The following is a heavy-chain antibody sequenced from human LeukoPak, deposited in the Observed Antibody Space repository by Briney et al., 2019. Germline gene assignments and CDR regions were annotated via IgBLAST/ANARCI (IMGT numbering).Heavy chain of an antibody. V-gene: IGHV1-2*06. CDR1: GYTFTGYH. CDR3: ARDLGSLTRSWYTGY. D-gene: IGHD6-13*01. CDR2: INPYSGDT. Sequence: GASVKVSCKXSGYTFTGYHIHWVRQSPGQGLEWMGRINPYSGDTNFAQKFQGRVTMTRDTSITTAYMDLSSLTPDDTAVYFCARDLGSLTRSWYTGYWGQGTQVTVSS. J-gene: IGHJ4*02.